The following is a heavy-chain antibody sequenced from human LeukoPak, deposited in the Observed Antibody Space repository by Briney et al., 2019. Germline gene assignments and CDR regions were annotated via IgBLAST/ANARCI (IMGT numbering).Heavy chain of an antibody. CDR1: GDSISSYY. D-gene: IGHD3-10*01. CDR2: MDVSGST. CDR3: ARDMVRGVKAYLSWFDP. V-gene: IGHV4-4*07. J-gene: IGHJ5*02. Sequence: SETLSLTCTVSGDSISSYYWSWIRQPAGKGLEWIGRMDVSGSTNYNPSHKSRVTMSVDTSKNQFSLKMTSVTAADTAFYYCARDMVRGVKAYLSWFDPWGQGILVTVST.